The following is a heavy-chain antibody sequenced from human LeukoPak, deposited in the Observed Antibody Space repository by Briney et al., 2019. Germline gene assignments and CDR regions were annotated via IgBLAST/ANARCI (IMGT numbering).Heavy chain of an antibody. CDR3: ARNTEIAVAGNFDY. CDR1: GFTFSSYS. CDR2: ISGSSDTT. V-gene: IGHV3-23*01. Sequence: GGSLRLSCAASGFTFSSYSMSWVRQAPGEGLEWVSIISGSSDTTYYADSVKGRFTISRDNSMNALYLQMNSLRAEDTAVYYCARNTEIAVAGNFDYWGQGTLVTVSS. D-gene: IGHD6-19*01. J-gene: IGHJ4*02.